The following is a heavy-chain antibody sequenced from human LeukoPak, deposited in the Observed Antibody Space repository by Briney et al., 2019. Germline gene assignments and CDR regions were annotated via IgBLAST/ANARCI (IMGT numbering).Heavy chain of an antibody. CDR3: ASVTTGFDY. V-gene: IGHV4-30-2*01. CDR1: GGSISSGGYS. CDR2: IYHSGST. D-gene: IGHD4-17*01. Sequence: SETLSLTCAVSGGSISSGGYSWSWIRQPPGKGLEWIGYIYHSGSTYYNPSFKSRVTISVDRSKNQFSLKLSSVTAADTAVYYCASVTTGFDYWGQGTLVTVSS. J-gene: IGHJ4*02.